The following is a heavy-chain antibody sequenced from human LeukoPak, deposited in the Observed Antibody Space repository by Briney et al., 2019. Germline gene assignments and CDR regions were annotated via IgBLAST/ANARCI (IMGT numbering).Heavy chain of an antibody. CDR2: IYYSGST. CDR1: GGSISSGGYY. V-gene: IGHV4-31*03. D-gene: IGHD3-10*01. J-gene: IGHJ6*02. Sequence: SETLSLTCTVSGGSISSGGYYWSWIRQHPGKGLEWIGYIYYSGSTYYNPSLKSRVTISVDTSKNQFSLKLSSVTAADTAVYYCARDTYGGSGMNRYYYYGMDVWGQGTTVTVSS. CDR3: ARDTYGGSGMNRYYYYGMDV.